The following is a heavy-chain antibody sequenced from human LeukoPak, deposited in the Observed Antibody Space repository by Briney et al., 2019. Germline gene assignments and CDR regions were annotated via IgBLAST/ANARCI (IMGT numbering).Heavy chain of an antibody. D-gene: IGHD5-24*01. Sequence: ASVKVSCKASGYTFTGYYMHWVRQAPGQGLEWMGWINPNSGGTNYAQKFQGRVTMTRDTSSSTAYMELSRLRSDDTAVYSCARVDGYNSTLYWGFDYWGQGTLVTVSS. CDR1: GYTFTGYY. CDR3: ARVDGYNSTLYWGFDY. CDR2: INPNSGGT. J-gene: IGHJ4*02. V-gene: IGHV1-2*02.